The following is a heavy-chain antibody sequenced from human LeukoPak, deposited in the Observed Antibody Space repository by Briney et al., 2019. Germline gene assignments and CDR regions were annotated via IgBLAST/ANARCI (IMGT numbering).Heavy chain of an antibody. V-gene: IGHV4-34*01. J-gene: IGHJ4*02. CDR1: GGSFSGYY. CDR2: INHSGST. CDR3: ARQWRRGFDY. Sequence: PSETLSLTCAVYGGSFSGYYWSWIRQPPGKGLEWIGEINHSGSTNYNPSLKSRVTISVDTSKNQFSLKLSSVTAADTAVYYCARQWRRGFDYWGQGTLVTVSS. D-gene: IGHD2-8*01.